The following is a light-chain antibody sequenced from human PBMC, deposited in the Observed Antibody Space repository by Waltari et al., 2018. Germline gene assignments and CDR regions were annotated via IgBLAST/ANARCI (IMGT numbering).Light chain of an antibody. Sequence: QPALTHPRSVSGSPGQSLTISCTGTPSHVGAHDYVSWFQQHPGKAPKLLFYAVTKRPSGVPDRFSGSKSGNTASLTISGLQPEDEADYYCCPYAGSFSYAFGPGTTVVVL. CDR2: AVT. J-gene: IGLJ1*01. V-gene: IGLV2-11*01. CDR3: CPYAGSFSYA. CDR1: PSHVGAHDY.